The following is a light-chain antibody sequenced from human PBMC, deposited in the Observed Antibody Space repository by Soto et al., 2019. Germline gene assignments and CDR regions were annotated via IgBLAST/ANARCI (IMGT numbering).Light chain of an antibody. CDR1: QSINKY. CDR3: QQTYSTPPYT. J-gene: IGKJ2*01. Sequence: DIPMTQSPTSLSASVGERVTIACRAGQSINKYLNWYQQKPGTAPRLLIYAASTLQGGVPSRFSGGGSGTYFTLTITSLQPEDSATYYCQQTYSTPPYTFGQGTKLEI. CDR2: AAS. V-gene: IGKV1-39*01.